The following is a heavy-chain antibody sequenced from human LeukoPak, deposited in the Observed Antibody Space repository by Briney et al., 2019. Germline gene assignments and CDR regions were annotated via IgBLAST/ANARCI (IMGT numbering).Heavy chain of an antibody. J-gene: IGHJ4*02. CDR2: ISSSSSTI. D-gene: IGHD6-19*01. CDR3: AREGYSSGVDY. V-gene: IGHV3-48*01. CDR1: GFTFSSYS. Sequence: GGSLRLSCAASGFTFSSYSMNWVRQAPGKGLEWVSYISSSSSTIYYADSVKGRSTISRDNAKNSVYLQMNSLRAEDTAVYYCAREGYSSGVDYWGQGTLVTVSS.